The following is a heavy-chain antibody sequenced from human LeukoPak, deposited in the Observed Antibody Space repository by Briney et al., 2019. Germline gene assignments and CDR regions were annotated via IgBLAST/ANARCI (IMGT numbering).Heavy chain of an antibody. J-gene: IGHJ4*02. CDR2: IIPIFGTA. CDR1: GGTCSSYA. D-gene: IGHD3-22*01. V-gene: IGHV1-69*13. Sequence: AASVKVSCKASGGTCSSYAISWVRQAPGQGLEWMGGIIPIFGTANYAQKFQGRVTITADESTSTHYLELSSLRSEDTAVYYCARLPYDGRGYSDYWGQGTLVTVSS. CDR3: ARLPYDGRGYSDY.